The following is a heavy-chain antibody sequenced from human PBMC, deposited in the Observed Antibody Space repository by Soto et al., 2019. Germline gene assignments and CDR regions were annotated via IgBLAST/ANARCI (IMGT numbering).Heavy chain of an antibody. CDR1: GGTFSSYA. Sequence: QVQLVQSGAEVQKPGSSVKVSCKASGGTFSSYAISWVRQAPGHGLEWLGGIIPIFGTANYAQKFQGRGTITADESTSTGHMELSSLRSEDTAVYYCARIYCRGGSGYSEPHYYGMDVWGQGTTVTVS. CDR2: IIPIFGTA. V-gene: IGHV1-69*01. CDR3: ARIYCRGGSGYSEPHYYGMDV. J-gene: IGHJ6*02. D-gene: IGHD2-15*01.